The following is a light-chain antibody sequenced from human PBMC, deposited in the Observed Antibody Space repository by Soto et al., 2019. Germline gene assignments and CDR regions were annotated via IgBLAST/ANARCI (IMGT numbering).Light chain of an antibody. J-gene: IGKJ5*01. V-gene: IGKV3-15*01. Sequence: EIVMTQSPATLPVSPGERATLSCRASQSVSIKLAWYQQKPGQAPRLLIYDTSTRATGIPARFSGSGSGTEFSLTISSLQSEDFAVYYCQQYNNWPPITCGQGTRLEIK. CDR2: DTS. CDR1: QSVSIK. CDR3: QQYNNWPPIT.